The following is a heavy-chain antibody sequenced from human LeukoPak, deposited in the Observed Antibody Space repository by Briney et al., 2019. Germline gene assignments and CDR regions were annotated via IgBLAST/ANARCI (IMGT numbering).Heavy chain of an antibody. CDR2: IYPGDSDT. V-gene: IGHV5-51*01. CDR1: GYSFTNYW. Sequence: RGESLKISCKGSGYSFTNYWIGWVRQMPGKGLEWMGIIYPGDSDTRYSPSFQGQVTISADKSISTAYLQWSSLKASDTAMYYCARHGGYSYGYLPFDYWGQGTLVTVSS. J-gene: IGHJ4*02. D-gene: IGHD5-18*01. CDR3: ARHGGYSYGYLPFDY.